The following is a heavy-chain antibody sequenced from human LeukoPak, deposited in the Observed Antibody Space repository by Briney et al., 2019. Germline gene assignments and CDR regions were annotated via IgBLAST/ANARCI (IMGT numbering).Heavy chain of an antibody. CDR2: INPNSGVT. Sequence: GASVKVSCKASGYTFTGYYMQWVRQAPGQGLEWMGWINPNSGVTNYAQKFQGRVTMTRDTSISTAYMELRSLRSDDTAVYYCARDELRICSGGSCYQGYWGQGTLVTVSS. D-gene: IGHD2-15*01. CDR3: ARDELRICSGGSCYQGY. J-gene: IGHJ4*02. V-gene: IGHV1-2*02. CDR1: GYTFTGYY.